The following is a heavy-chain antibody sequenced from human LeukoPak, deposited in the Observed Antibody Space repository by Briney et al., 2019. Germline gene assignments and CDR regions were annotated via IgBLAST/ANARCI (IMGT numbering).Heavy chain of an antibody. V-gene: IGHV3-74*01. CDR1: GFTLGNHW. J-gene: IGHJ3*02. D-gene: IGHD3-22*01. CDR3: TREYISGPRQTDAFDI. CDR2: ISGDEIWT. Sequence: PGGSLRLSCVASGFTLGNHWMHWVRQAPGKGLVWVSRISGDEIWTSYADSVKGRFTIPRDNAKDTLYLQMNGLRTEDTAVYYCTREYISGPRQTDAFDIWGRGTMVTVSS.